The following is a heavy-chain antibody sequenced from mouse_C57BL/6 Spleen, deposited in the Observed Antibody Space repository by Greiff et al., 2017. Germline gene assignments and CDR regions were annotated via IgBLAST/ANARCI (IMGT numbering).Heavy chain of an antibody. CDR1: GYTFTSYT. Sequence: VQLQQSGAELARPGASVKMSCKASGYTFTSYTMHWVKQRPGQGLEWIGYLNPSSGYTKYNQKFKDKAPLPADKSSSTAYMQLSSLTSEDSAVYYCARSDVSFAYWGQGALVTVSA. CDR3: ARSDVSFAY. V-gene: IGHV1-4*01. CDR2: LNPSSGYT. J-gene: IGHJ3*01.